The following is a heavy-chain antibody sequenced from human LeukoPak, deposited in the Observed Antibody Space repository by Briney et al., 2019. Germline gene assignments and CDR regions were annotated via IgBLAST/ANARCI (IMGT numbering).Heavy chain of an antibody. D-gene: IGHD3-10*01. CDR3: ARDEGVGPMAPPPLDY. V-gene: IGHV4-4*07. CDR1: GGPISSYY. J-gene: IGHJ4*02. Sequence: SETLSLTCTVSGGPISSYYWSWIRQPAGKGLEWIGRIYTTESTNYNPALNSRITMSLDTSKNQFSLKVSSVTAADTAMYYCARDEGVGPMAPPPLDYWGQGTLVTVPS. CDR2: IYTTEST.